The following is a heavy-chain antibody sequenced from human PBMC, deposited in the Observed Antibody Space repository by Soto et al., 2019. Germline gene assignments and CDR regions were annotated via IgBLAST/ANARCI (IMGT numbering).Heavy chain of an antibody. D-gene: IGHD6-13*01. CDR2: INTNTGNP. V-gene: IGHV7-4-1*01. CDR1: GYTFTGYA. J-gene: IGHJ6*02. Sequence: GASVKVSCKASGYTFTGYAMNWVRQAPGQGLEWMGWINTNTGNPTYAQGFTGRFVFSLDTSVSTAYLQICSLKAEDTAVYYCASGQAAGPYYYYYGMDVWGQGTTVTVSS. CDR3: ASGQAAGPYYYYYGMDV.